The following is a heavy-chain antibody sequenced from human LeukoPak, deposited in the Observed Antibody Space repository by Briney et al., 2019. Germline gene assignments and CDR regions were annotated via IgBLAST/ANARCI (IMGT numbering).Heavy chain of an antibody. CDR3: ARDYYDSSGYYYAL. D-gene: IGHD3-22*01. J-gene: IGHJ4*02. CDR1: GGSISSYY. V-gene: IGHV4-4*07. CDR2: IYTSGGT. Sequence: SETLSLTCTISGGSISSYYWSWIRQPAGKGLEWIGRIYTSGGTNYNPSLKSRVTMSIDTSKNQFSLKLSSVTAADTAVYYCARDYYDSSGYYYALWGQGTLVTVSS.